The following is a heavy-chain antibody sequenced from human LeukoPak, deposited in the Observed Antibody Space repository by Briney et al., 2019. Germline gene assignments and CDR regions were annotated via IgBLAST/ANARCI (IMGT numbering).Heavy chain of an antibody. J-gene: IGHJ4*02. Sequence: ESAPTLLNKTQTLTLTCTLSGLSLSTTGLCVSWIRQPPGKALEWFARIDMDHDKFYCTSLKTRLTIYKDTSKNQAFLTMTNMAPVDTATYHCARMHRYLWITHDYRGQGTLVTVSS. CDR2: IDMDHDK. V-gene: IGHV2-70*17. CDR3: ARMHRYLWITHDY. CDR1: GLSLSTTGLC. D-gene: IGHD3-16*02.